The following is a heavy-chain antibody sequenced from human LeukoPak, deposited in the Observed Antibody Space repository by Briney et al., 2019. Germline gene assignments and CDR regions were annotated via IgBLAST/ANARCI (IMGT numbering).Heavy chain of an antibody. V-gene: IGHV4-4*07. CDR2: IYTSGST. Sequence: SETLSLTCTVSGGSISSYYWSWIRQPAGKRLEWIGRIYTSGSTNYNPSLKSRVTISVDKSKNQFSLKLSSVTAADTAVYYCARDRLIAVAGNWFDPWGQGTLVTVSS. D-gene: IGHD6-19*01. CDR1: GGSISSYY. J-gene: IGHJ5*02. CDR3: ARDRLIAVAGNWFDP.